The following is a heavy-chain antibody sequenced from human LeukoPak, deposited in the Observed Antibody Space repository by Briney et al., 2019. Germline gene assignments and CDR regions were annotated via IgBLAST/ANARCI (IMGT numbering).Heavy chain of an antibody. Sequence: GGSLRLSCAASGFTFSSFSIHWVRQALGKGLEWVAVISSDGSKKFYADSVKGRFTISRDNSKNTLYLQMNSLGPEDTAVYYCAREPHYYDSSGYYTPYTDCWGQGTLVTVSS. CDR3: AREPHYYDSSGYYTPYTDC. CDR1: GFTFSSFS. D-gene: IGHD3-22*01. CDR2: ISSDGSKK. V-gene: IGHV3-30-3*01. J-gene: IGHJ4*02.